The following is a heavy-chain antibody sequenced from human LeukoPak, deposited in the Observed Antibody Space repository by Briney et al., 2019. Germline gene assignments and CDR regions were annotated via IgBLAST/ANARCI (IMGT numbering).Heavy chain of an antibody. V-gene: IGHV3-23*01. D-gene: IGHD2-2*01. CDR1: EFTFSSYA. Sequence: GGSLRLSXAASEFTFSSYAMSWVRQAPGKGLEWVSAISDSGGSTYYADSVKGRFTVSRDNSKNTMYLQMNSLRAEDTAVYYCAKDRRACSSSSCYYRFDYWGQGTLVTVSS. CDR3: AKDRRACSSSSCYYRFDY. J-gene: IGHJ4*02. CDR2: ISDSGGST.